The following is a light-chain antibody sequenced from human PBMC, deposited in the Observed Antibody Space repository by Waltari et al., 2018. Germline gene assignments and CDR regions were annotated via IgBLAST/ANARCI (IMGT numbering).Light chain of an antibody. CDR1: ISYIGSFNL. Sequence: QPALTQPASVSGSPGQSIPLSCPGTISYIGSFNLFSWYQRHPDKAPKLIIYEVNKRPSGVSHRFSGSKSGNTASLTISGLQAEDEADYYCCSYAGSKTYVFGPGTKVTVL. J-gene: IGLJ1*01. CDR3: CSYAGSKTYV. V-gene: IGLV2-23*02. CDR2: EVN.